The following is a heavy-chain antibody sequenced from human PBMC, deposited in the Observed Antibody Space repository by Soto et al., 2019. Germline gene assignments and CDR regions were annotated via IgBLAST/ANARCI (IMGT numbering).Heavy chain of an antibody. V-gene: IGHV3-48*02. J-gene: IGHJ4*02. CDR3: ARDLGSRYSYGYAPGY. Sequence: GGSLRLSCAASGFTFSSYSMNWVRQAPGKGLEWVSYISSSSSTIYYADSVKGRFTISRDNAKNSLYLQMNSLRDEDTAVYYCARDLGSRYSYGYAPGYWGQGTLVTVSS. CDR2: ISSSSSTI. CDR1: GFTFSSYS. D-gene: IGHD5-18*01.